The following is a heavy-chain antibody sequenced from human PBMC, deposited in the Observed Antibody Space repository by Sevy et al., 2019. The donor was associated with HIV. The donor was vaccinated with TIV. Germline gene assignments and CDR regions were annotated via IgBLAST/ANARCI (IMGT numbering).Heavy chain of an antibody. Sequence: GGSLRLSCAASGFTFSNYAMHWVRQAPGKGLEWVAVISYDGSNKYYADSVKGRFTISRDNSKNTLYLQMNSLRAEDTAVYYGARVDEQGWLRLYYFDYWGQGTLVTVSS. CDR2: ISYDGSNK. CDR1: GFTFSNYA. CDR3: ARVDEQGWLRLYYFDY. V-gene: IGHV3-30*04. J-gene: IGHJ4*02. D-gene: IGHD5-12*01.